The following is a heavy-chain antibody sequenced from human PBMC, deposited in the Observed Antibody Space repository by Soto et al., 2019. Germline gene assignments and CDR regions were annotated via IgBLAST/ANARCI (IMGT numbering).Heavy chain of an antibody. V-gene: IGHV3-7*05. D-gene: IGHD6-25*01. CDR2: IRKDGSQR. J-gene: IGHJ3*02. Sequence: EVQLVESGGGLVQPGGSLTLSCAAFEFALSSNWMTWAGQAPGKGLEWVPNIRKDGSQRSYLDSVRGRFTISRDNSKNSLYLQMNSLRAEDTALYFCARDVSPGSSGLYFDAFDIWGQGTMVTVSS. CDR3: ARDVSPGSSGLYFDAFDI. CDR1: EFALSSNW.